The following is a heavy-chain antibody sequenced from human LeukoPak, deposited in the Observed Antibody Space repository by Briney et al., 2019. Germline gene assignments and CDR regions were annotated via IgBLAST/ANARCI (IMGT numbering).Heavy chain of an antibody. V-gene: IGHV4-4*07. Sequence: SETLSLTCTVSGGSISSYYWSWIRQPAGKGLEWIGRIYTSGSTNYNPSLKSRVTMSVDTSKNQFSLRLSSVTAADTAVYYCARDRSLGELTTESPSFDSWGQGTLVTVSS. CDR1: GGSISSYY. D-gene: IGHD3-16*01. J-gene: IGHJ4*02. CDR2: IYTSGST. CDR3: ARDRSLGELTTESPSFDS.